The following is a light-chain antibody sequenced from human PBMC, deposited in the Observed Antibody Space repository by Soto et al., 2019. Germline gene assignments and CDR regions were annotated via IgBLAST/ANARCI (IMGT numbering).Light chain of an antibody. CDR2: GAP. Sequence: DIQMTQSPSSLSASVGDTVTITCRASQDIINHLAWYQQRPGKVPNLLIYGAPTLHSGVPSRFRGSGSGTHFTLTISSLQPEDVATYYCQNYHLALGTFGQGTRLEIK. CDR3: QNYHLALGT. J-gene: IGKJ5*01. CDR1: QDIINH. V-gene: IGKV1-27*01.